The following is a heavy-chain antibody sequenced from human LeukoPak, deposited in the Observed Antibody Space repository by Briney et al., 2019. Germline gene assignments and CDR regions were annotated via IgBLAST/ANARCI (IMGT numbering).Heavy chain of an antibody. J-gene: IGHJ4*02. D-gene: IGHD6-19*01. Sequence: PGGSLRLSCAASGFTFSSYSMNWVRQAPGKGLEWVSSISSSSSYIYYAESVKGRFTISRDNAKNSLYLQMNSLRAEDTAVYYCARVLSGGAVAGVSDYWGQGTLVTVSS. CDR3: ARVLSGGAVAGVSDY. V-gene: IGHV3-21*01. CDR2: ISSSSSYI. CDR1: GFTFSSYS.